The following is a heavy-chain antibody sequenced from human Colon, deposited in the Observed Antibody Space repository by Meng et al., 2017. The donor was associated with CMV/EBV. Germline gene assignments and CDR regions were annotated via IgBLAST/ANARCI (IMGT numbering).Heavy chain of an antibody. CDR1: GYTFSDYY. CDR2: IRSDGSAT. CDR3: VRSSGWSLFDY. D-gene: IGHD6-19*01. Sequence: QGELMQSGAGVKEPGASVKVSCKTSGYTFSDYYRHWVRQAPGQGLEWMGWIRSDGSATNYAQKFRGRVTMTRDASVSTAYMELSGLTSDDTAVYFCVRSSGWSLFDYWGPGALVTVSS. V-gene: IGHV1-2*02. J-gene: IGHJ4*02.